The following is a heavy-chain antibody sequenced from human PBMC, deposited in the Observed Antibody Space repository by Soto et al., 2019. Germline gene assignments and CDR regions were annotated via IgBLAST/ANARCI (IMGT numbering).Heavy chain of an antibody. CDR2: IIPIFGTP. CDR1: GGTFTNYA. CDR3: ARERSVGYCITTTCPKPFYYYAMDV. D-gene: IGHD2-2*01. J-gene: IGHJ6*02. V-gene: IGHV1-69*12. Sequence: QVQLVQSGAEVKKPGSSLKVSCKASGGTFTNYAFSWVRQAPGQGPEWMGGIIPIFGTPDYAQKFQGRVIMTANESTRTVSRELNSLRSDDTAVYYCARERSVGYCITTTCPKPFYYYAMDVWGQGTTVTVSS.